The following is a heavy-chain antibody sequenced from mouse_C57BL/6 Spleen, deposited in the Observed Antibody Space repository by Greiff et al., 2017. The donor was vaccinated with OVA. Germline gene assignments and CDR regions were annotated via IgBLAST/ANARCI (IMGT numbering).Heavy chain of an antibody. Sequence: VEESGPGMVKPSQSLSLTCTVTGYSITSGYDWHWIRHFPGNKLEWMGYISYSGSTNYNPSLKSRISITHDTSKNHFFLKLNSVTTEDTATYYCARGGDYDRYFDVWGTGTTVTVSS. CDR2: ISYSGST. CDR1: GYSITSGYD. CDR3: ARGGDYDRYFDV. D-gene: IGHD2-4*01. V-gene: IGHV3-1*01. J-gene: IGHJ1*03.